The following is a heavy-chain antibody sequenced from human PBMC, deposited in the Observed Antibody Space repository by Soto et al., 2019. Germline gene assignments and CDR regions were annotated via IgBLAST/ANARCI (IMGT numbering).Heavy chain of an antibody. CDR3: ARDRGYCSGGSCYWALYYFDY. D-gene: IGHD2-15*01. Sequence: ASLKVSCKASGYTFTSYAMHWVRQAPGQPLERLGWINAGNGNTKYSQKFQGRVTITRDTSASAAYMELSSLRSEDTAVYYCARDRGYCSGGSCYWALYYFDYWGQGTLVTVAS. CDR2: INAGNGNT. J-gene: IGHJ4*02. V-gene: IGHV1-3*01. CDR1: GYTFTSYA.